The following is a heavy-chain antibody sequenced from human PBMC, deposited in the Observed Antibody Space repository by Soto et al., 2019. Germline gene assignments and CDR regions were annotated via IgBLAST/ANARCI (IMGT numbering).Heavy chain of an antibody. CDR1: GDSVSNNNAA. J-gene: IGHJ4*02. Sequence: SQTLSLTCAISGDSVSNNNAAWNWIRQSPSRGLEWLGRAYYRSKWYNDYAISVRSRITINPDTSKNQFSLYLNSVTPEDTAVYYCARDRGAVIAPRTPFDYWGQGTLVTVSS. V-gene: IGHV6-1*01. D-gene: IGHD3-10*01. CDR3: ARDRGAVIAPRTPFDY. CDR2: AYYRSKWYN.